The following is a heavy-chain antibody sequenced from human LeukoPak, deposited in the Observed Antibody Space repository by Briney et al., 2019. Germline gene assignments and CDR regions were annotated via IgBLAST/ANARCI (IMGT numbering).Heavy chain of an antibody. Sequence: SVKVSCKASGGTFSSYAISWVRQAPGQGLEWMGRIIPIPGIANYAQKFQGRVTITADKSTSTAYMELSSLRSEDTAVYYCARDGGIRGYYGMDVWGQGTTVTVSS. CDR2: IIPIPGIA. CDR1: GGTFSSYA. V-gene: IGHV1-69*04. CDR3: ARDGGIRGYYGMDV. J-gene: IGHJ6*02. D-gene: IGHD1-14*01.